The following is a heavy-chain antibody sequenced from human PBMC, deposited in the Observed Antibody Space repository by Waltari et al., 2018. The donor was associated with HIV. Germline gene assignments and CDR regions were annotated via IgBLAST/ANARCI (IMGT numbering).Heavy chain of an antibody. J-gene: IGHJ4*02. D-gene: IGHD6-13*01. Sequence: EVQLVESGGGLVRPGGSLSLSWAASGFSFSTYWLNWVRQAPGKGLEWVAKIKQDGSERHYVDSVKGRFTISRDNAKNSLYLQMNSLRAEDTAVYYCARSSWHDYWGQGTLVTVSS. V-gene: IGHV3-7*01. CDR1: GFSFSTYW. CDR3: ARSSWHDY. CDR2: IKQDGSER.